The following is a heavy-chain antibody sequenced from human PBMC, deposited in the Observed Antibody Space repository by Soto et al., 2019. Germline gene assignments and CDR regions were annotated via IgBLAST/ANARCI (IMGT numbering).Heavy chain of an antibody. CDR3: ARAPLMSYSSSWHNYCFDY. V-gene: IGHV4-31*02. Sequence: PSETLSRTWTLSGGSISSGGYYWSWIRQHPGKGLEWIGYIYYSGSTYYNPSLKSRVTISVDTSKNQFSLKLSSVTAADTAVYYCARAPLMSYSSSWHNYCFDYWRQRTLFPISS. CDR1: GGSISSGGYY. D-gene: IGHD6-13*01. CDR2: IYYSGST. J-gene: IGHJ4*02.